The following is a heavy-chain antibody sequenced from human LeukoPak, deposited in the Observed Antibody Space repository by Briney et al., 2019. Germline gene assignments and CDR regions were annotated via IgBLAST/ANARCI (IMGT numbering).Heavy chain of an antibody. CDR1: GYTFTSYG. CDR3: ARGVSNMATSV. D-gene: IGHD5-24*01. J-gene: IGHJ4*02. Sequence: SVKVSCKASGYTFTSYGISWVRQAPGQGLEWMGGIIPIFGTANYAQKFQGRVTITTDESTSTAYMELSSLRSEDTAVYYCARGVSNMATSVWGQGTLVTVSS. V-gene: IGHV1-69*05. CDR2: IIPIFGTA.